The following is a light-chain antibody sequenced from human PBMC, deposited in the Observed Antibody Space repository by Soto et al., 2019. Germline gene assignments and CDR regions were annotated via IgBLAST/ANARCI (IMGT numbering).Light chain of an antibody. CDR2: EVS. CDR1: SSDVGGYNY. Sequence: QSALTQPASVSGSPGQSITISCTGTSSDVGGYNYVSWYQQHPGKAPKLMIYEVSNRPSGVSNRFSGSKSGNAASLTISGLQTEDEADYYCSSYTRSSTLVFGSGTKLT. V-gene: IGLV2-14*01. J-gene: IGLJ1*01. CDR3: SSYTRSSTLV.